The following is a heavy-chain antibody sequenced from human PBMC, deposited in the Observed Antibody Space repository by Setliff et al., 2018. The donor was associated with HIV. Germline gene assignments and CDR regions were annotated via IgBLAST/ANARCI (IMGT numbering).Heavy chain of an antibody. CDR1: GGSLSSYY. D-gene: IGHD3-22*01. CDR2: IYSTGDT. Sequence: SSETLSLTCFVSGGSLSSYYWSWIRQPPGKGLEWVGHIYSTGDTNYNPSLKSRVTLSADTSKNQLSLSLASVTAADTAVYYCARVRLTMIMMVDYFDQWGQGTLVTVSS. CDR3: ARVRLTMIMMVDYFDQ. J-gene: IGHJ4*02. V-gene: IGHV4-4*07.